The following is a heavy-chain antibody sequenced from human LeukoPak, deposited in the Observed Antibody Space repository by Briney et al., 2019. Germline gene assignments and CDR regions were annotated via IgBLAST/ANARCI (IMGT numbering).Heavy chain of an antibody. D-gene: IGHD3-10*02. CDR3: ARHTVVRGVKGPLGMDV. Sequence: SETLSLTCTVSGGPISSYYWSWIRQPPGKGLEWIGYIYYSGSTNYNPSLKSRVTISVDTSKNQFSLKLSSVTAADTAVYYCARHTVVRGVKGPLGMDVWGQGTMVTVSS. V-gene: IGHV4-59*08. CDR1: GGPISSYY. CDR2: IYYSGST. J-gene: IGHJ6*02.